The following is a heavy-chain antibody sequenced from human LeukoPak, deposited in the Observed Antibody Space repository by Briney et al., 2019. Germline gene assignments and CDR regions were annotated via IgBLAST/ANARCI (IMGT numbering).Heavy chain of an antibody. CDR2: IYHSGST. V-gene: IGHV4-38-2*01. J-gene: IGHJ4*02. CDR1: GYSISSGYY. D-gene: IGHD5-18*01. Sequence: SETLSLTCAVSGYSISSGYYWGWIRQPPGKGLEWIGSIYHSGSTYYNPSLKSRVTISVDTSKNQFSLKLSSVTAADTAVYYCARLKDTAMVVDYWGQGTLVSVSS. CDR3: ARLKDTAMVVDY.